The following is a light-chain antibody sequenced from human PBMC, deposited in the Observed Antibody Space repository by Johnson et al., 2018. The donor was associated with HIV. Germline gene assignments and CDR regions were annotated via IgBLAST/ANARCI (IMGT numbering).Light chain of an antibody. CDR1: SSNIANTY. Sequence: QSVLTQPPSVSAAPGQKVTISCSGSSSNIANTYVSWYQQLPGTAPKLLIYENNKRPSGISDRFSASKSGTSATLGITALQTGDEADYYCGTWDSSLSVSYVFGIGTKVTVL. J-gene: IGLJ1*01. CDR2: ENN. CDR3: GTWDSSLSVSYV. V-gene: IGLV1-51*02.